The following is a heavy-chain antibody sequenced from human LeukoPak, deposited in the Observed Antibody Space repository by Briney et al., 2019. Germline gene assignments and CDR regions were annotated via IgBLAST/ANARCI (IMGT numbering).Heavy chain of an antibody. CDR2: VHYSGTT. Sequence: SETLSLTCTVSDGSITNYDWSWVRQPPGKGLEFIGHVHYSGTTNYNPSLRSRVTISIDTSKKHFFLKLKSVTAADTAVYYCARDMEDILTGYYAPGYWGQGTLVTVSS. J-gene: IGHJ4*02. CDR3: ARDMEDILTGYYAPGY. D-gene: IGHD3-9*01. CDR1: DGSITNYD. V-gene: IGHV4-59*01.